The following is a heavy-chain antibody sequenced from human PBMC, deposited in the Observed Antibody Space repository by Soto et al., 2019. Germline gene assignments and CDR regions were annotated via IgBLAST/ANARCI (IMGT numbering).Heavy chain of an antibody. Sequence: QVQLQESGPGLVKPSETLSLTCTVSGGSISSYYWSWIRQPPGKGLEWIGYIYNSGRTNYNPSLKSRATISVDPAKNQLSLKLSSVTAADTAVYYCARRYGYSFDYWGQGTLVTVSS. CDR3: ARRYGYSFDY. CDR2: IYNSGRT. CDR1: GGSISSYY. V-gene: IGHV4-59*08. D-gene: IGHD1-1*01. J-gene: IGHJ4*02.